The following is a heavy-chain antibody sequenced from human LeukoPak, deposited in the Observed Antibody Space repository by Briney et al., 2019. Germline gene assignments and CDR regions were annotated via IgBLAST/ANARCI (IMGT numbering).Heavy chain of an antibody. V-gene: IGHV4-59*11. J-gene: IGHJ4*02. Sequence: KTSETLSLTCDVSGDSMTNHYWHWIRQPLGKGLESIAQIWHSGHSDHNPSLKSRVSISIDTSRTQFSLEVTSVTAADTAVYFCARGFPDWVGSGYPFDLCGQGLLVTVSS. CDR1: GDSMTNHY. CDR3: ARGFPDWVGSGYPFDL. CDR2: IWHSGHS. D-gene: IGHD5-12*01.